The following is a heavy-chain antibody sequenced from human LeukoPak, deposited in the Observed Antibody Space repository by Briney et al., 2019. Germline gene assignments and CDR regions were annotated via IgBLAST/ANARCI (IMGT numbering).Heavy chain of an antibody. CDR2: IRYDGSNK. J-gene: IGHJ2*01. V-gene: IGHV3-30*02. CDR3: ARGEYYYDSSGYWYFDL. CDR1: GFTFSSYG. D-gene: IGHD3-22*01. Sequence: GGSLRLSCAASGFTFSSYGMYWVRQAPGKGLEWVAFIRYDGSNKYYADSVKGRFTIARDDAKNSLYLQMNSLRAEDTAVYYCARGEYYYDSSGYWYFDLWGRGTLVTVSS.